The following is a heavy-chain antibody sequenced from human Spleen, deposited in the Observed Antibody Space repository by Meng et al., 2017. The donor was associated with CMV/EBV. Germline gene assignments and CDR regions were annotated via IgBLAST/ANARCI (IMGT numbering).Heavy chain of an antibody. J-gene: IGHJ4*02. D-gene: IGHD3-10*01. CDR3: AREPPYGSGSPDY. CDR2: IYYSGST. Sequence: SETLSLTCTVSGGSISSGGYYWSWIRQHPGKGLEWIGYIYYSGSTYYNPSLKSRVTISVDTSKNQFSLKLSSVTAADTAVYYCAREPPYGSGSPDYWGQGTLVTVSS. V-gene: IGHV4-31*03. CDR1: GGSISSGGYY.